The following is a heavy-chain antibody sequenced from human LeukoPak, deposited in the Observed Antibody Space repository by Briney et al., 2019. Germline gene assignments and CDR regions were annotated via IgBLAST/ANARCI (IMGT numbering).Heavy chain of an antibody. CDR2: ISAYNGNT. CDR3: ARDRHGSGSYNWFDP. CDR1: GYTFTSYG. Sequence: ASVKVSCKASGYTFTSYGISWVRQAPGQGLEWMGWISAYNGNTDYAQKLQGRVTMTTDTSTSTAYMELRSLRSDDTAVYYCARDRHGSGSYNWFDPWGQGTLVTVSS. D-gene: IGHD6-19*01. V-gene: IGHV1-18*01. J-gene: IGHJ5*02.